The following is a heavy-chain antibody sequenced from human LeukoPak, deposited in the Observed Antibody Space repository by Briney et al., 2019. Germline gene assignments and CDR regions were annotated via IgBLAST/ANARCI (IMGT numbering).Heavy chain of an antibody. V-gene: IGHV3-21*01. Sequence: GGSLGLSCAASGFTFSSYSMNWVRQAPGKGLEWVSSISSSSSYIYYADSVKGRLTISRDNAKNSLYLQMNSLRAEDTAVYYCARDPGSSWYGGYYFDYWGQGTLVTVSS. CDR2: ISSSSSYI. D-gene: IGHD6-13*01. J-gene: IGHJ4*02. CDR3: ARDPGSSWYGGYYFDY. CDR1: GFTFSSYS.